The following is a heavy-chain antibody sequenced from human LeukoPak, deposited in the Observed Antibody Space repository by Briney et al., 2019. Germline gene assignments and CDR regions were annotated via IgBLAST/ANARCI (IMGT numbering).Heavy chain of an antibody. CDR1: GGTFSSYA. CDR2: IIPILGIA. Sequence: GASVTVSCKASGGTFSSYAISWVRPAPGQGLEWMGRIIPILGIANYAQKLQGRVTMTTDTSTSTAYMELRSLRSDDTAVYYCARDPSYSSSWYAIGHYYYGMDVWGQGTTVTVSS. CDR3: ARDPSYSSSWYAIGHYYYGMDV. V-gene: IGHV1-69*04. D-gene: IGHD6-13*01. J-gene: IGHJ6*02.